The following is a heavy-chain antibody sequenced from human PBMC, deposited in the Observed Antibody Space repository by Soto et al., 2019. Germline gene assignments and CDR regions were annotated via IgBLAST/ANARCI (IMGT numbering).Heavy chain of an antibody. CDR1: GGSISSYY. D-gene: IGHD3-16*01. V-gene: IGHV4-59*08. Sequence: SETLSLTCTVSGGSISSYYWSWIRQPPGKGLEWIGYIYYSGSTNYNPSLKSRVTISVDTSKNQFSLKLSSVTAADTAVYYCARRIGGYYYYGMDVWGQGTTVTVS. J-gene: IGHJ6*02. CDR2: IYYSGST. CDR3: ARRIGGYYYYGMDV.